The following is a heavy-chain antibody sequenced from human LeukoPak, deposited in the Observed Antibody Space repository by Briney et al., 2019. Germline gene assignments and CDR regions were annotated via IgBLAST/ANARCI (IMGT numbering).Heavy chain of an antibody. D-gene: IGHD1-26*01. Sequence: GGSLRLSCAASGFTFSSYAMHWVRQAPGKGLEWVAVISYDGSNKYYADSVKGRFTISRDNSKNTLYLQMNSLRAEDTAVYYCARGHPLVGSSGATIDAFDIWGQGTMVTVS. CDR1: GFTFSSYA. V-gene: IGHV3-30*04. J-gene: IGHJ3*02. CDR2: ISYDGSNK. CDR3: ARGHPLVGSSGATIDAFDI.